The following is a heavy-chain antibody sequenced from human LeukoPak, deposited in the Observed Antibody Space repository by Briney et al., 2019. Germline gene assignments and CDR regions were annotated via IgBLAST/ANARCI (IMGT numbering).Heavy chain of an antibody. CDR2: IYYSGST. Sequence: PGGSLRLSCAASGFTFSSYGMSWIRQPPGKGLEWIGYIYYSGSTNYNPSLKSRVTISVDTSKNQFSLKLSSVTAADTAVYYCARNEHYDSWSGYLGYFDYWGQGTLVTVSS. J-gene: IGHJ4*02. CDR1: GFTFSSYG. CDR3: ARNEHYDSWSGYLGYFDY. D-gene: IGHD3-3*01. V-gene: IGHV4-59*08.